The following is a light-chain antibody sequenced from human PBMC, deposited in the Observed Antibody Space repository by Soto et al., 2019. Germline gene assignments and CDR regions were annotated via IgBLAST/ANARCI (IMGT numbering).Light chain of an antibody. V-gene: IGKV3-20*01. CDR1: QSVSSSY. J-gene: IGKJ1*01. CDR2: GAS. Sequence: IVLTQSPCTVSLSPGERATLSCRASQSVSSSYLAWYQQKPGQAPRLLIYGASSRASGIPDRFSGSGSGTDFTLTISRLEPEDFAVYYCHQYAYAPWTFGQGTKVAI. CDR3: HQYAYAPWT.